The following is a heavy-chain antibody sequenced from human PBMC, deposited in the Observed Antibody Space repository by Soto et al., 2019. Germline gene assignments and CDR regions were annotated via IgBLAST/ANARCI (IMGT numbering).Heavy chain of an antibody. CDR1: GGSFSGYI. Sequence: SETLSLTCAVYGGSFSGYIWTWIRQTPGKGLQWIGQINHSGNAIYNPSLKNRVTISIMSNNQFSLEMSSVTAADTAVYYCARDRRDGYNFDYWGQGTLVTVSS. D-gene: IGHD5-12*01. CDR2: INHSGNA. CDR3: ARDRRDGYNFDY. J-gene: IGHJ4*02. V-gene: IGHV4-34*01.